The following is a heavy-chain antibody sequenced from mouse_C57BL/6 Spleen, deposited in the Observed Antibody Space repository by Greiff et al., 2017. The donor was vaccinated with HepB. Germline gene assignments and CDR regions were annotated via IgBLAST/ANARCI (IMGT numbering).Heavy chain of an antibody. Sequence: EVQVVESGPELVKPGASVKMSCKASGYTFTDYNMHWVKQSHGKSLEWIGYINPNNGGTSYNQKFKGKATLTVNKSSSTAYMELRSLTSEDSAVYYCAITTVVATNDWGQGTTLTVSS. J-gene: IGHJ2*01. CDR2: INPNNGGT. CDR3: AITTVVATND. CDR1: GYTFTDYN. V-gene: IGHV1-22*01. D-gene: IGHD1-1*01.